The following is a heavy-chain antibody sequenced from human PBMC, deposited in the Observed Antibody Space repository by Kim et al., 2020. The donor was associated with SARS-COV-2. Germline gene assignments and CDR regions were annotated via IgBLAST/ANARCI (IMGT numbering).Heavy chain of an antibody. Sequence: PTYAQGFTGRFVFSLDTSVSTAYLQISSLKAEDTAVYYCARRGRWLHVDYWGQGTLVTVSS. J-gene: IGHJ4*02. CDR2: P. D-gene: IGHD5-12*01. V-gene: IGHV7-4-1*02. CDR3: ARRGRWLHVDY.